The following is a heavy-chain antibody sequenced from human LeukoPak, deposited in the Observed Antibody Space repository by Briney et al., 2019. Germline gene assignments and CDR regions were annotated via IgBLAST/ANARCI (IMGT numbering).Heavy chain of an antibody. V-gene: IGHV3-11*01. CDR3: SRDPRSLDY. CDR2: ISPNSADI. J-gene: IGHJ4*02. Sequence: GCLRLSPAASGFTSTDVYTSSIRQSPRKGLWWLAYISPNSADISYADSVKGRFTISRDNAKNSLYLQMNSLRVEDTGIYYCSRDPRSLDYWGQGALVTVSS. CDR1: GFTSTDVY.